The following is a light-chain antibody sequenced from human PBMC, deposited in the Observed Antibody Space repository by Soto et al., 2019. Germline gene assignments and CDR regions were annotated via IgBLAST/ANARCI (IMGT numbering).Light chain of an antibody. CDR2: DAS. Sequence: DIQMTQSPSTLSASVGDRVTITCRASQSISSWLAWYQQKPGKAPNLLIYDASALKRGVPSRFSGSGSGTEFTLTIFSLQPDDFATYYCQQYETYSGTFGQGTKVDIK. J-gene: IGKJ1*01. V-gene: IGKV1-5*01. CDR3: QQYETYSGT. CDR1: QSISSW.